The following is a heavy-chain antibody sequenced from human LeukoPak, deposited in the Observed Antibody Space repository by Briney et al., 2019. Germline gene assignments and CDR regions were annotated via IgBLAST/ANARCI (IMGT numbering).Heavy chain of an antibody. V-gene: IGHV1-18*01. CDR3: ARAGGEYTSSSLDS. CDR1: GYTFTSYG. Sequence: ASVKVSCKASGYTFTSYGLSWVRQAPGQGLEWMGWISAYNGNTNYAQKLQGRVTMTRDTSTNTAYMELRSLRSDDTAVYYCARAGGEYTSSSLDSWGQGTLVTVSS. D-gene: IGHD6-6*01. J-gene: IGHJ4*02. CDR2: ISAYNGNT.